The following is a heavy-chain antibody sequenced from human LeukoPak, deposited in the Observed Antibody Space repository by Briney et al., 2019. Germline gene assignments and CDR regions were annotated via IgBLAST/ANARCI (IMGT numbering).Heavy chain of an antibody. J-gene: IGHJ4*02. CDR3: AYSDHFDT. CDR2: ISYDGSNK. Sequence: GRSLRLSCAASGFAFSSYGMHWVRQAPGKGLEWVAVISYDGSNKYNADSVKGRFTISRDNAKNTLYLQMNRLTGEDTAVYYCAYSDHFDTWGQGTLVTVSS. D-gene: IGHD4-17*01. V-gene: IGHV3-30*03. CDR1: GFAFSSYG.